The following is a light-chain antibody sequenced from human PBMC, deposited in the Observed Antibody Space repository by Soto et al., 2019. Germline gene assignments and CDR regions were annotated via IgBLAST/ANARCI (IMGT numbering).Light chain of an antibody. CDR2: RAS. Sequence: DIQMTQSPSSLSASVGDRVTISCRASQTISTFLNWYQQKPGTAPRLLIYRASSVNSGVPPRFSGSGSGRDFTLTISSLRPEDIATYFCQHSYSSPPWTFGQGTKVDIK. CDR1: QTISTF. CDR3: QHSYSSPPWT. V-gene: IGKV1-39*01. J-gene: IGKJ1*01.